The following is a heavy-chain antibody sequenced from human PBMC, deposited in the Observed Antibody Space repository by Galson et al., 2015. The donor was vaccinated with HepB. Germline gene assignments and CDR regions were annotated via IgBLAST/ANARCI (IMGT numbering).Heavy chain of an antibody. CDR2: FDPEDGET. D-gene: IGHD1-26*01. CDR1: GYTLTELS. Sequence: SVKVSCKVSGYTLTELSMHWVRQAPGKGLEWMGGFDPEDGETIYAQKFQGRVTMTEDTSTDTAYMELSSLRSEDTAVYYCATRSRWDYYYGMDVWGQGTTVTVSS. CDR3: ATRSRWDYYYGMDV. V-gene: IGHV1-24*01. J-gene: IGHJ6*02.